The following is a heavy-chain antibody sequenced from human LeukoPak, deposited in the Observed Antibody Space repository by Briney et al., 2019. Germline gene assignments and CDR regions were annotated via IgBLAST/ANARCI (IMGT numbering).Heavy chain of an antibody. Sequence: SVKVSCKASGGSFSSYVITWVRQAPGQGLEWMGRIIPVLSVSNFAQKFRGRVTITADKSTSTAYMELSSLRSEDTAVYYCARVSTKGDTAMVSGEDWFDPWGQGTLVTVSS. CDR1: GGSFSSYV. D-gene: IGHD5-18*01. V-gene: IGHV1-69*04. CDR2: IIPVLSVS. J-gene: IGHJ5*02. CDR3: ARVSTKGDTAMVSGEDWFDP.